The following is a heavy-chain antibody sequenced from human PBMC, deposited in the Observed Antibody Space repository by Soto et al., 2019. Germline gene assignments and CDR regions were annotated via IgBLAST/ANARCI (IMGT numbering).Heavy chain of an antibody. Sequence: SETLSLTCTVSGGSVSSGSYYWSWIRQPPGKGLEWIGYIYYSGSTNYNPSLKSRVTISVDTSKNQFSLKLSSVTAADTAVYYCARVTGDWDTPIDYWGQGTLVTVSS. V-gene: IGHV4-61*01. CDR2: IYYSGST. J-gene: IGHJ4*02. CDR1: GGSVSSGSYY. D-gene: IGHD7-27*01. CDR3: ARVTGDWDTPIDY.